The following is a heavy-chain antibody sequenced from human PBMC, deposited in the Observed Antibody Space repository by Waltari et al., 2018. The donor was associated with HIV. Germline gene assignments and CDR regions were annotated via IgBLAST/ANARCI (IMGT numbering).Heavy chain of an antibody. CDR1: GFTVYYHG. CDR2: ISYDARDK. J-gene: IGHJ2*01. V-gene: IGHV3-7*01. Sequence: EVQLVESGGGAVQTGGSLRLSCEWSGFTVYYHGRAWVRQTPGKGLEWVAQISYDARDKFHGDSVRGRFVVSRDNARNSIFLQMNNLRDDDTGVYFCVRQPLRHDL. CDR3: VRQPLRHDL.